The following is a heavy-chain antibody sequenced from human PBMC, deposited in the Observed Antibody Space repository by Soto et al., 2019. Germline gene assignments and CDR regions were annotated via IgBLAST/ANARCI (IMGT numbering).Heavy chain of an antibody. D-gene: IGHD5-12*01. CDR3: ARDTTKYSGYDSAAFDI. J-gene: IGHJ3*02. V-gene: IGHV3-66*01. CDR2: IYSDGST. Sequence: GGSLRLSCAASGFTVSSNYMNWVRQAPGKGLEWVSVIYSDGSTYYADSVKGRFTISRDNSKNTLYLQMNSLRAEDTAVYYCARDTTKYSGYDSAAFDIWGQGTMVTVSS. CDR1: GFTVSSNY.